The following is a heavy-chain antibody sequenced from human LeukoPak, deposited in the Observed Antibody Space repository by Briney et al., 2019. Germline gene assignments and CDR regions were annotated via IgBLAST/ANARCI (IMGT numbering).Heavy chain of an antibody. V-gene: IGHV3-33*01. Sequence: QPGRSLRLSCAASGFTFSSYGMHWVRQAPGKGLEGVAVIWYDGSNKYYADSVKGRFTISRDNSKNTLYLQMNSLRAEDTAVYYCARGPYSSSSWYYYGMDVWGKGTTVTVSS. J-gene: IGHJ6*04. CDR3: ARGPYSSSSWYYYGMDV. CDR2: IWYDGSNK. CDR1: GFTFSSYG. D-gene: IGHD6-13*01.